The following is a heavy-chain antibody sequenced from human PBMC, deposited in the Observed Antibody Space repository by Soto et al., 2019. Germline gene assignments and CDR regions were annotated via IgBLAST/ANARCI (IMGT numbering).Heavy chain of an antibody. J-gene: IGHJ5*02. CDR1: GDSIGGVGY. D-gene: IGHD2-21*02. V-gene: IGHV4-31*03. CDR3: ARSGVTGIVIPSHWFDP. Sequence: SETLSLTCTVSGDSIGGVGYWSWIRQFPGRGLEWIGCISSSGSTYYNPALNNRISLSPDTSQNQFSLKLLSVTAADTAIYYCARSGVTGIVIPSHWFDPWGQGTLVTVSS. CDR2: ISSSGST.